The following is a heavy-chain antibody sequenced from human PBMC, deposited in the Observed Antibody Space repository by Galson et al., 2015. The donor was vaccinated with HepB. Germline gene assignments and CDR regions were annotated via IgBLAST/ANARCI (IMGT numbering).Heavy chain of an antibody. CDR2: IKQDGSEK. V-gene: IGHV3-7*04. CDR3: AGGDSSGWVIY. Sequence: SLRLSCAASGFTFSSYWMSWVRQAPGKGLEWVANIKQDGSEKYYVDSVKGRFTISRDNAKNSLYLQMNSLRAEDTAVYYCAGGDSSGWVIYWGQGTLVTVSS. J-gene: IGHJ4*02. CDR1: GFTFSSYW. D-gene: IGHD6-19*01.